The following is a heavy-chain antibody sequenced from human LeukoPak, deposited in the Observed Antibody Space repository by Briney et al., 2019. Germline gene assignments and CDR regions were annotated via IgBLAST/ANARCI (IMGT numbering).Heavy chain of an antibody. V-gene: IGHV1-18*01. CDR1: GYTFSSYG. Sequence: ASVKVSCKASGYTFSSYGISWVRQAPGQGLEWMGWISAYNGNTNYVQKLQGRITMTTDTSTSTAYMELRSLRSDDTAVYYCARDFRLGRDYYHMDVWGKGTTVTVSS. CDR3: ARDFRLGRDYYHMDV. J-gene: IGHJ6*03. CDR2: ISAYNGNT. D-gene: IGHD3-22*01.